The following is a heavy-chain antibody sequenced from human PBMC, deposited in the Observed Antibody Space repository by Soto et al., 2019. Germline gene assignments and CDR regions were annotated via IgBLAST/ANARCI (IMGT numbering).Heavy chain of an antibody. CDR3: AKDIRRGFSSAWGY. CDR1: GFTFDDYA. CDR2: MSWNSGTI. Sequence: EVQLVESGGGLVQPGRSLRLSCAASGFTFDDYAMHWVRQAPGKGLEWVSGMSWNSGTIAYADSVKGRFTVSRDNAKNSLYLQMNSLRADDTAVYYCAKDIRRGFSSAWGYWGQGALVTVSS. V-gene: IGHV3-9*01. J-gene: IGHJ4*02. D-gene: IGHD6-19*01.